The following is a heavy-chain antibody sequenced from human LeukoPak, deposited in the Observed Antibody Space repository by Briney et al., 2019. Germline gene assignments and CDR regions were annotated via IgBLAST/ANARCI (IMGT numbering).Heavy chain of an antibody. V-gene: IGHV4-59*01. Sequence: SETLSLTCTVSGGSISNYYWSWIRQPPGKGLEWIGYIYYSGSTSYNPSLNGRVSISRDTTKNLFSLRLRSVTAADTAVYFCARGRVSSSTWYSTYYYYFYMDVWGKGTTVTVSS. CDR1: GGSISNYY. CDR2: IYYSGST. D-gene: IGHD1-1*01. CDR3: ARGRVSSSTWYSTYYYYFYMDV. J-gene: IGHJ6*03.